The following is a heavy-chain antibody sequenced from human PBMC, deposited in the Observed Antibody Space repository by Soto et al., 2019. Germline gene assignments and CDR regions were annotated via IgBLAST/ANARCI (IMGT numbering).Heavy chain of an antibody. CDR2: IIIAGGGT. D-gene: IGHD2-15*01. Sequence: QMQVVKSGPEVKKPGTSVKVSCKTSGIIFSNSAVQWVRQARGQRLEWLEYIIIAGGGTKYSQNLQGKITITRDMSTNTAYMQLTSLRSEDTAIYYCAAELYSGGRCCSFDIWGQGTMITVSS. CDR1: GIIFSNSA. V-gene: IGHV1-58*01. J-gene: IGHJ3*02. CDR3: AAELYSGGRCCSFDI.